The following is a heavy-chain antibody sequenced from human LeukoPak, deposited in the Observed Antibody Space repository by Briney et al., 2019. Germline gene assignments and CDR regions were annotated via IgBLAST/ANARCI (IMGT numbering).Heavy chain of an antibody. J-gene: IGHJ3*02. V-gene: IGHV3-21*01. CDR3: ARRYSGSPDAFDI. D-gene: IGHD1-26*01. Sequence: GGSLRLSCAASGFTFSSYSMNWVRQAPGKGLEWVSSISSSSSSYIYYADSVKGRFTISRDNAKNSLYLQMNSLRAEDTAVYYCARRYSGSPDAFDIWGQGTMVTASS. CDR1: GFTFSSYS. CDR2: ISSSSSSYI.